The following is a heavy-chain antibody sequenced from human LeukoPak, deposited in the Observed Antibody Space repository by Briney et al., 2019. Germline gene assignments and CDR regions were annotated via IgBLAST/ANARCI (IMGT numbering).Heavy chain of an antibody. J-gene: IGHJ4*02. D-gene: IGHD4-17*01. Sequence: GEFLKIPCRASGYSFSDYWIAWVRQMPGKGLEWMGVIYPPDSDTRYSPSFQGQVTISVDKSTSTAYLQWSSLKASDTAMHYCARRTDYGEEFDYWGQGTLVTVSS. CDR1: GYSFSDYW. V-gene: IGHV5-51*01. CDR2: IYPPDSDT. CDR3: ARRTDYGEEFDY.